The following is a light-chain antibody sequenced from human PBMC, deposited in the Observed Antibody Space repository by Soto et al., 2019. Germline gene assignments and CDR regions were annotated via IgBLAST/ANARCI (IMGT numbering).Light chain of an antibody. CDR2: GAS. V-gene: IGKV3-20*01. CDR1: QSISNNF. Sequence: EIVLTQSPGTLSLSPGESAALSCRASQSISNNFLAWYQRKPGQAPRLLIYGASYRATDIPCRLMGSGSGTDFTLTITRREPDDFAVYYCQQYGGSPPTCGQGTTVEVK. J-gene: IGKJ1*01. CDR3: QQYGGSPPT.